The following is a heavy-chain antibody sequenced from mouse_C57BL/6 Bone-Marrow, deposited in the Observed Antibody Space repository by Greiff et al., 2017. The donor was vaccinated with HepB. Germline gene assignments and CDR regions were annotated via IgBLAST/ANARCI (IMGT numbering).Heavy chain of an antibody. J-gene: IGHJ2*01. V-gene: IGHV1-61*01. CDR1: GYTFTSYW. CDR2: IYPSDSET. Sequence: LQQPGAELVRPGSSVKLSCKASGYTFTSYWMDWVKQRPGQGLEWIGNIYPSDSETHYNQKFKDKATLTVDKSSSTAYMQLSSLTSEDSAVYYSARRALGLGYFYYWGQGTTLTVSS. CDR3: ARRALGLGYFYY. D-gene: IGHD4-1*01.